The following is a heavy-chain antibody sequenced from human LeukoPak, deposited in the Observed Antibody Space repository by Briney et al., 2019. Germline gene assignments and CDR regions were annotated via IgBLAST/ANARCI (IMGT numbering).Heavy chain of an antibody. CDR1: GFTFSSYW. CDR2: IKQDGSEK. D-gene: IGHD2-2*01. J-gene: IGHJ4*02. CDR3: ANGVVVPAAMGPAYY. V-gene: IGHV3-7*03. Sequence: GGSLRLSCAASGFTFSSYWMSWVRQAPGKGLEWVANIKQDGSEKYYVDSVKGRFTISRDNAKNSLYLQMNSLRAEDTAVYYCANGVVVPAAMGPAYYWGQGTLVTVSS.